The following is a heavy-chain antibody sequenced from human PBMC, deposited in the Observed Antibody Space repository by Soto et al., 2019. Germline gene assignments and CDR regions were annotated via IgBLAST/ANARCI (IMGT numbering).Heavy chain of an antibody. D-gene: IGHD3-9*01. CDR3: ARRHSDILTVSPGTLDY. CDR1: GYSFTTNW. V-gene: IGHV5-51*01. CDR2: IFPGDSDT. J-gene: IGHJ4*01. Sequence: GESLKISCKASGYSFTTNWIGWVRQMPGKGLEWMGIIFPGDSDTRYSPSFQGQVTISADKSISTAYLQWSSLKASDTAMYYCARRHSDILTVSPGTLDYWGHVTLLPVSS.